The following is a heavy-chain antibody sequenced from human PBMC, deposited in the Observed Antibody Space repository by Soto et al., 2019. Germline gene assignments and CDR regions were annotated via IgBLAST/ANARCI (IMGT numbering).Heavy chain of an antibody. CDR3: ARGHSYESSGYYFPFDY. CDR2: IIPIFGTA. CDR1: GGTFSSYA. J-gene: IGHJ4*02. Sequence: SVKVSCKASGGTFSSYAISWVRQAPGQGLEWMGGIIPIFGTANYAQKFQGRVTITADESTSTAYMELSGLRSEDTAVYYCARGHSYESSGYYFPFDYWGQGALVTVSS. V-gene: IGHV1-69*13. D-gene: IGHD3-22*01.